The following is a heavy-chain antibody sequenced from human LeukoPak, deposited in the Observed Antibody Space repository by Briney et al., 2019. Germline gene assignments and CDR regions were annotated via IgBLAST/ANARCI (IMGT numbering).Heavy chain of an antibody. CDR3: ASSVWFGELFIDY. D-gene: IGHD3-10*01. CDR1: GFTVSSNY. V-gene: IGHV3-53*01. J-gene: IGHJ4*02. Sequence: QPGGSLRLSCAASGFTVSSNYMSWVRQAPGKGLEWVSVIYSGGSTYDADSVKGRFTISRDNSKNMLYLQMNSLRAEDTAVYYCASSVWFGELFIDYWGQGTLVTVSS. CDR2: IYSGGST.